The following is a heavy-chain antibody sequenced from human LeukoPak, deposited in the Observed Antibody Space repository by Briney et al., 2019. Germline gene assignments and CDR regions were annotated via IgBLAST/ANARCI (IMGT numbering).Heavy chain of an antibody. CDR3: ARVDTAMYGTGHAEYFQH. J-gene: IGHJ1*01. CDR2: IYTSGST. CDR1: GVSISSGSYY. D-gene: IGHD5-18*01. Sequence: SQTLSLTCTVSGVSISSGSYYWSWIRQPAGKGLEWIGRIYTSGSTNYNPSLKSRVTISVDTSKNQFSLKLSSVTAADTAVYYCARVDTAMYGTGHAEYFQHWGQGTLVTVSS. V-gene: IGHV4-61*02.